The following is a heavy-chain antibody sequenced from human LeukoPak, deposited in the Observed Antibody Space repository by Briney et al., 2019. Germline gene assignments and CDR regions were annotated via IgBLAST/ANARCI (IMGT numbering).Heavy chain of an antibody. CDR3: ARDRTVMVRGVNRYRANWFDP. V-gene: IGHV4-61*02. J-gene: IGHJ5*02. Sequence: SETLSLTCTVSGGSISSGSYYWSWIRQPAGKGLEWIGRIYTSGSTNYNPSLKSRVTISVDTSKNQFSLKLSSVTAADTAVYYCARDRTVMVRGVNRYRANWFDPWGQGTLVTVSS. D-gene: IGHD3-10*01. CDR1: GGSISSGSYY. CDR2: IYTSGST.